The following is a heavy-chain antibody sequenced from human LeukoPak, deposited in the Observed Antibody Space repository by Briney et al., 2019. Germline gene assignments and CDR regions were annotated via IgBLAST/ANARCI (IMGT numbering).Heavy chain of an antibody. CDR2: ISSSSSYI. Sequence: GGSLRLSCAASGFTFSSYSMSWVRQAPGKGLEWVSSISSSSSYIYYADSVKGRFTISRDNAKNSLYLQMNSLRAEDTAVYYCARDPQYYYDSSGYLELEPVDYWGQGTLVTVSS. CDR1: GFTFSSYS. CDR3: ARDPQYYYDSSGYLELEPVDY. J-gene: IGHJ4*02. V-gene: IGHV3-21*01. D-gene: IGHD3-22*01.